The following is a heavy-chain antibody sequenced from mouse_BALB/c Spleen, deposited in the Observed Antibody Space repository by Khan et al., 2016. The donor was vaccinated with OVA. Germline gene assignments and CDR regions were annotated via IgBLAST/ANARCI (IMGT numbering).Heavy chain of an antibody. D-gene: IGHD2-14*01. CDR2: ISPSSGYT. CDR3: AREGAYYRSDGWFAY. Sequence: QVQLQQSGAELARPGASVKMSCKASGYTFTSYTMHWVKQRPGQGLEWIGYISPSSGYTNYNQKFKDKATLTADKSSSTAYMQLRSLTSEDSAVSYCAREGAYYRSDGWFAYWGQGTLVTGSA. J-gene: IGHJ3*01. V-gene: IGHV1-4*01. CDR1: GYTFTSYT.